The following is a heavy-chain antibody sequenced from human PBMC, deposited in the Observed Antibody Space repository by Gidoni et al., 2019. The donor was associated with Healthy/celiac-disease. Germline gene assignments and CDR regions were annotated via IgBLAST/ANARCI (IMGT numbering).Heavy chain of an antibody. CDR1: GFTVITNY. J-gene: IGHJ6*02. CDR2: IYSGGST. D-gene: IGHD5-18*01. CDR3: ARYIYGGSMDV. V-gene: IGHV3-66*02. Sequence: EVQLVESGGGLVQPGGSLRLSCAASGFTVITNYMTWVRQAPGKGLEWVSVIYSGGSTYYADSVKGRFTISRDISKSTLYLQMNSLRAEDTAVYYCARYIYGGSMDVWGQGTTVTVSS.